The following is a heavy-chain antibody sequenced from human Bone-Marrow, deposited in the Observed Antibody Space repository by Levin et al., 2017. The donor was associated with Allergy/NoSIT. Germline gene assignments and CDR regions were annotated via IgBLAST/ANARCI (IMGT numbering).Heavy chain of an antibody. J-gene: IGHJ4*02. CDR1: GFTFSTYW. CDR2: INSGGSAT. V-gene: IGHV3-74*01. D-gene: IGHD2-2*01. CDR3: AKGGCSATRCLDY. Sequence: SGGSLRLSCAVSGFTFSTYWMHWVRQAPGKGLVWVSRINSGGSATDYADSVKGRFTISRDNARNTLYLQMNSLSAEDTAVYYCAKGGCSATRCLDYWGQGTLVTVSS.